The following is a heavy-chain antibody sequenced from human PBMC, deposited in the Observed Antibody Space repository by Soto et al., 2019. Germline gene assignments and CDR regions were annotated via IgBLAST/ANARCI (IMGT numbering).Heavy chain of an antibody. Sequence: GASVKVSCKASGGTFSSYAISWVRQAPGQGLEWMGGNIPIFGTANYAQKFQGRVTMTRDTSISTAYMELSRLRSDDTAVYYCARAPDDFWSGTFYFYFDYWGQGTLVTVSS. D-gene: IGHD3-3*01. CDR3: ARAPDDFWSGTFYFYFDY. V-gene: IGHV1-69*05. J-gene: IGHJ4*02. CDR1: GGTFSSYA. CDR2: NIPIFGTA.